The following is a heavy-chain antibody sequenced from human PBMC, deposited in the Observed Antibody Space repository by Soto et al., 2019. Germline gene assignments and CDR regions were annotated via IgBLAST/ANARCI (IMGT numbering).Heavy chain of an antibody. D-gene: IGHD6-25*01. Sequence: QVQLVQSGAEVKKPGSSVKVSCRASGGTFNTFAISWVRQAPGQGLEWMGGFMPIFGPVNYAQKFQVRVTISANKSTSTAYLELSSLRSEDTAVYYCARAAKRYFDYWGQGTLVTVSS. CDR1: GGTFNTFA. CDR3: ARAAKRYFDY. CDR2: FMPIFGPV. V-gene: IGHV1-69*06. J-gene: IGHJ4*02.